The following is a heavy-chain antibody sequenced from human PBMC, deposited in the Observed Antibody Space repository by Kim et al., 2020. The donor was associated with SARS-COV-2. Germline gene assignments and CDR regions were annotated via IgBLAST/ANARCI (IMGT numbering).Heavy chain of an antibody. CDR1: GYTFTGYF. Sequence: ASVKVSCKAFGYTFTGYFLIWLRQVPGQGPEWMGWINPDTGYTNYAQRFQGRVTLTCDTSINTAYMELTSLRSDDTALYYCARLIYDENNNNLFDPWGQGTLVTVSS. V-gene: IGHV1-2*02. J-gene: IGHJ5*02. D-gene: IGHD3-22*01. CDR3: ARLIYDENNNNLFDP. CDR2: INPDTGYT.